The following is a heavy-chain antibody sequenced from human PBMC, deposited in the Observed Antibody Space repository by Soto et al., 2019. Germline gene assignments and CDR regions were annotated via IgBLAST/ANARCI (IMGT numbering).Heavy chain of an antibody. Sequence: GGSLRLSCAASGFTFSSYAMHWVRQAPGKGLEWVAVISYDGSNKYYADSVKGRFTISRDNSKNTLYLQMNSLRAEDTAVYYCARDLSTIFGVVTYYYYGMDIWGQGTTVTVSS. CDR1: GFTFSSYA. CDR3: ARDLSTIFGVVTYYYYGMDI. V-gene: IGHV3-30-3*01. CDR2: ISYDGSNK. J-gene: IGHJ6*02. D-gene: IGHD3-3*01.